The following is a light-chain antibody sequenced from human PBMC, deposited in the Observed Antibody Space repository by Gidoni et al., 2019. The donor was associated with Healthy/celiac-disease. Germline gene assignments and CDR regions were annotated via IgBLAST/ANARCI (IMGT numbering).Light chain of an antibody. Sequence: DTVLTHSPATLSFSPGERATLSYRASQSVSSYLAWYQQKPGQAPRLLIYDASNRATGIPARFSGSGSGADFSLTISSLEPEDFAVYYCQQRSNWPITFGQGTRLEIK. CDR3: QQRSNWPIT. CDR2: DAS. V-gene: IGKV3-11*01. J-gene: IGKJ5*01. CDR1: QSVSSY.